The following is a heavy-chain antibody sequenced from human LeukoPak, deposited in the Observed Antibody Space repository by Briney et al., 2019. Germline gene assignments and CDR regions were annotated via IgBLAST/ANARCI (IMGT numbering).Heavy chain of an antibody. CDR1: GFMFGNHG. CDR2: SGPSGGTR. CDR3: AKGVRTTAMVTVDY. J-gene: IGHJ4*02. D-gene: IGHD5-18*01. V-gene: IGHV3-23*01. Sequence: GGSLRLSCEGSGFMFGNHGLIWVRQAPGKGLYWLSFSGPSGGTRLYADSVKGRFTISRDNSENTLYLQMNSLRAEDTAVYYCAKGVRTTAMVTVDYWGQGTLVTVSS.